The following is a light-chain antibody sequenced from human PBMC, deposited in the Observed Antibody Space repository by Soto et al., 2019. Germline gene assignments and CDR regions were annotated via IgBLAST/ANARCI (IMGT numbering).Light chain of an antibody. V-gene: IGLV1-40*01. Sequence: QAVLTQSPSVSGAPGQRVSISCTGTNTNIGAGYDVNWYQLLPGTAPKLLIYANINRPSGVPDRFSGSKSGASAFLVITGLQAEDEADYYCQSYDSSLSAWKVFGGGTQLTVL. CDR3: QSYDSSLSAWKV. CDR1: NTNIGAGYD. J-gene: IGLJ3*02. CDR2: ANI.